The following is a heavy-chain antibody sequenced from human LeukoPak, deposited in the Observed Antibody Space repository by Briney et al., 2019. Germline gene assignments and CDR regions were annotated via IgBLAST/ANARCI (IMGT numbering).Heavy chain of an antibody. V-gene: IGHV3-23*01. J-gene: IGHJ4*02. CDR3: AKVGTTVPHYFDC. Sequence: GGSLRLSCAASGFTFSSYAMSWVRQAPGKGLEWVSGISDSGGSSYYGPSVKGRFTISRDNSKNTLYLQMNGLTAEDTAVYYCAKVGTTVPHYFDCWGQGTLVTVSS. D-gene: IGHD4-17*01. CDR2: ISDSGGSS. CDR1: GFTFSSYA.